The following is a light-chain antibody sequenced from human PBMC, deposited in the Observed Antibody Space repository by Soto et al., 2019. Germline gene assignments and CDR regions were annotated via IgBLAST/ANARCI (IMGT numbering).Light chain of an antibody. CDR3: ASYTTARVRV. V-gene: IGLV2-14*01. Sequence: QSALTQPASVSASPGQSITISCTGTSSDIGAYHSVSWYQQHPGKAPQLMIYDVSYRPSGISSRFSGSKSGNTASLTISGLQADDDADYFCASYTTARVRVFGGGTKLTVL. CDR1: SSDIGAYHS. CDR2: DVS. J-gene: IGLJ2*01.